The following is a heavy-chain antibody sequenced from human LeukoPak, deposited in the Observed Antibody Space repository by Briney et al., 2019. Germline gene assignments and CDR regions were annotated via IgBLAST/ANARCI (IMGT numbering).Heavy chain of an antibody. J-gene: IGHJ3*02. CDR3: ARGRGYCSGGSCLNAFDI. CDR1: GYTFTSYV. D-gene: IGHD2-15*01. CDR2: MNPNSGNT. Sequence: ASVKVSCKASGYTFTSYVINWVRQATGQGLEWMGWMNPNSGNTGYAQKFQGRVTITRNTSISTAYMELSSLRSEDTAVYYCARGRGYCSGGSCLNAFDIWGQGTMVTVSS. V-gene: IGHV1-8*03.